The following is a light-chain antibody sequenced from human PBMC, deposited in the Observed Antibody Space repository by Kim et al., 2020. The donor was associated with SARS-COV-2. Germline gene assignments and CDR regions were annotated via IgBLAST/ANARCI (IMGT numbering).Light chain of an antibody. CDR3: QSYDSSNVV. CDR2: EDN. V-gene: IGLV6-57*02. Sequence: GQTETLSVTGSSGSLTSNYVQWYQQLPGSAPTTVIYEDNQRPSGVPDRFSGSIDSSSNSASLTISGLKTEDEADYYCQSYDSSNVVFGGGTKVTVL. J-gene: IGLJ2*01. CDR1: SGSLTSNY.